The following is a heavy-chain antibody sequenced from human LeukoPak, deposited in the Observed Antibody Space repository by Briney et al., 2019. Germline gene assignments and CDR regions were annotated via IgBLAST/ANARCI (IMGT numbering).Heavy chain of an antibody. CDR2: ISRDGGSA. CDR3: AKDEGYCSGGSCYEHFDY. D-gene: IGHD2-15*01. Sequence: GGSLRLSCAASGFTFDDYAMHWVRQAPGKGLEWVSLISRDGGSAYYSDSVKGRFTISRDNNKNSLYLQMNSLRTEDTALYYCAKDEGYCSGGSCYEHFDYWGQGDLVTVSS. J-gene: IGHJ4*02. CDR1: GFTFDDYA. V-gene: IGHV3-43*02.